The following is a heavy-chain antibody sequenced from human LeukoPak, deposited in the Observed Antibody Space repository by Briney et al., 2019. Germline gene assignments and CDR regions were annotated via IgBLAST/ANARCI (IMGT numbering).Heavy chain of an antibody. V-gene: IGHV4-61*02. CDR1: GGSINSGSYY. CDR2: IYTSGST. J-gene: IGHJ4*02. CDR3: ARVFKLWELQGGYYFDY. D-gene: IGHD1-26*01. Sequence: SETLSLTCTVSGGSINSGSYYWSWIRQPAGKGLEWIGRIYTSGSTYYNPSLKSRVTISVDTSKNQFSLKLSSVTAADTAVYYCARVFKLWELQGGYYFDYWGQGTLVTVSS.